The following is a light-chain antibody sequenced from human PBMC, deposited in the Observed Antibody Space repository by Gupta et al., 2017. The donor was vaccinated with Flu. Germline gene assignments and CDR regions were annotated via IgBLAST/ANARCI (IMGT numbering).Light chain of an antibody. CDR2: GAS. CDR3: QQYNNWHS. Sequence: EIVMTQAPATLSVSPGEGATLSCRASQNVNSTLAWYQQKPGQAPRLLIYGASTRAAGIPARFSGSGSGTEFTLTITSLQSQDFAIYYCQQYNNWHSFGQGTKLEIK. J-gene: IGKJ2*03. V-gene: IGKV3-15*01. CDR1: QNVNST.